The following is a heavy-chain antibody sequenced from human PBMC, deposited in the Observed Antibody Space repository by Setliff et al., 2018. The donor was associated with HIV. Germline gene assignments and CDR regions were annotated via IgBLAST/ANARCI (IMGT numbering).Heavy chain of an antibody. V-gene: IGHV1-69*13. J-gene: IGHJ4*02. CDR3: VRDGASGYLSN. CDR1: GGTFSSYA. CDR2: ISPIFGTA. Sequence: SVKVSCKASGGTFSSYAISWVRQAPGQGLEWMGGISPIFGTADYAQKFQGRVTITADESTSTAYMELSSLTYEDTAVFYCVRDGASGYLSNWGQGTPVTVSS. D-gene: IGHD5-12*01.